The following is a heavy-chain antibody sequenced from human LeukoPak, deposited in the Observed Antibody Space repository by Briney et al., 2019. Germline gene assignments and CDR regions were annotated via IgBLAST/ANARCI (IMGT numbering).Heavy chain of an antibody. V-gene: IGHV3-33*01. J-gene: IGHJ4*02. CDR3: ARGGEPDYCDY. CDR2: IWFDGSDK. Sequence: PGRSLRFSCAASGFTFSNYGMHWVRQAPGKGLEWVALIWFDGSDKYYADSVQGRFTISRDNSENTLSLQVSSLRAEDTAIYYCARGGEPDYCDYWGQGTLVTVSS. CDR1: GFTFSNYG. D-gene: IGHD2-21*01.